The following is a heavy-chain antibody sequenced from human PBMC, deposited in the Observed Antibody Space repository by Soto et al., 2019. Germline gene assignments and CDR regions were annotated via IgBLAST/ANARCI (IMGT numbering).Heavy chain of an antibody. D-gene: IGHD6-13*01. Sequence: VGSLRLSCAASGFTFSSYAVSWFRQAPGKGLEWVSAISGSATSTYYADSVKGRFTISRDNSKNTLYLQMNSLRAEDTAVYYCAKDVMYSSSWYYFDYWGQGTLVTVSS. CDR2: ISGSATST. CDR3: AKDVMYSSSWYYFDY. J-gene: IGHJ4*02. V-gene: IGHV3-23*01. CDR1: GFTFSSYA.